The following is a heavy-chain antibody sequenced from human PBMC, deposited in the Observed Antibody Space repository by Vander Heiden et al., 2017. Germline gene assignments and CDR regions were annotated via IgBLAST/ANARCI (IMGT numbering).Heavy chain of an antibody. CDR2: IYYSGST. CDR1: GGSISSSSYY. J-gene: IGHJ4*02. V-gene: IGHV4-39*01. CDR3: ASPGYSYGYGIDY. Sequence: QLQLQESGPGLVQPSETLSLTCTVPGGSISSSSYYWGWIRQPPGKGLEWIGSIYYSGSTYYNPSLKSRVTISVDTSKNQFSLKLSSVTAADTAVYYCASPGYSYGYGIDYWGQGTLVTVSS. D-gene: IGHD5-18*01.